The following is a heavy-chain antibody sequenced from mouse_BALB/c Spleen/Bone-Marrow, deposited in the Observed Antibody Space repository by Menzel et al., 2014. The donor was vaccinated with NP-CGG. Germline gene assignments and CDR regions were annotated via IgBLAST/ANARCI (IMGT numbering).Heavy chain of an antibody. CDR2: IRNKANGYTT. D-gene: IGHD2-1*01. J-gene: IGHJ2*01. Sequence: EVKLMESGGGLVQPGGSLILSCAPSGFTFTDYYMSWVRQPPGKALEWLGFIRNKANGYTTEYSASVKGRLTISRDNSQSILYLQMNTLRAEDSATYYCAREGKSGNRYYFDYWGQGTTLTVSS. V-gene: IGHV7-3*02. CDR3: AREGKSGNRYYFDY. CDR1: GFTFTDYY.